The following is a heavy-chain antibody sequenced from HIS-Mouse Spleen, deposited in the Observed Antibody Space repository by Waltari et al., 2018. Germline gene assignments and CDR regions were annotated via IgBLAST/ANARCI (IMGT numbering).Heavy chain of an antibody. Sequence: QVQLVQSGAEVKKPGASVKVSCKASGYTFTSYDINWVGQATGQELEWMGWMNPNSGNKGYEKKFQGRVTMTRNTSISTAYMELSSLRSEETAVYYCARGHDYSNYFDYWGQGTLVTVYS. CDR3: ARGHDYSNYFDY. V-gene: IGHV1-8*01. CDR2: MNPNSGNK. D-gene: IGHD4-4*01. J-gene: IGHJ4*02. CDR1: GYTFTSYD.